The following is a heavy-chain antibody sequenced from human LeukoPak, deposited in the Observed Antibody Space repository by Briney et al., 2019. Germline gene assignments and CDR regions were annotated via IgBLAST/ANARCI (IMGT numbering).Heavy chain of an antibody. V-gene: IGHV3-21*01. D-gene: IGHD2-2*01. CDR3: VAVVVPAAYYYYSMDV. CDR1: GFTFRSYS. CDR2: ISSSSSYI. Sequence: PGGSLRLSCAASGFTFRSYSMNWVRQAPGKGLEWVSSISSSSSYIYYADSVKDRFTISRDNAKNSLYLQMNSLRAEDTAVYYCVAVVVPAAYYYYSMDVWGQGTTVTFSS. J-gene: IGHJ6*02.